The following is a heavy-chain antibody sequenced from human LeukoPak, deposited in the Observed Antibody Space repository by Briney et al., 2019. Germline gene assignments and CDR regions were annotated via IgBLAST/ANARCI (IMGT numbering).Heavy chain of an antibody. V-gene: IGHV3-23*01. D-gene: IGHD3-10*01. CDR1: GFTFSSYG. CDR3: AKLFGSGTYNSFFHC. Sequence: GSLRLSCAASGFTFSSYGMSWVRQAPGKGLEWVSAITATSSSIHDADSVQCRFTISRDNSKNTLYLRMNSLRPEDTAIYYCAKLFGSGTYNSFFHCWGQGTLVTVFS. J-gene: IGHJ4*02. CDR2: ITATSSSI.